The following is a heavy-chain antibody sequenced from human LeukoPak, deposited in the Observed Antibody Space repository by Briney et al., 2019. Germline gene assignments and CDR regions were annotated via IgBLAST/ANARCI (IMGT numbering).Heavy chain of an antibody. Sequence: SETLSLTCTVSGGSISSSSYYWGWIRQPPGKGLEFICSIYYSGSTYYTPSLKSRVTISVDTSKNQFSLKLSSVTAADTAVYYCARHQLAYFDYWGQGTLVTVSS. D-gene: IGHD6-13*01. CDR1: GGSISSSSYY. CDR2: IYYSGST. J-gene: IGHJ4*02. CDR3: ARHQLAYFDY. V-gene: IGHV4-39*01.